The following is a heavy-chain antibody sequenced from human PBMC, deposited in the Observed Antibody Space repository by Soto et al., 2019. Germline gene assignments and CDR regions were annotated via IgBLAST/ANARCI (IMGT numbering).Heavy chain of an antibody. CDR1: AYTFTNYG. CDR2: INTYNGNT. V-gene: IGHV1-18*01. CDR3: ARGVGSGSYYNQYNWFDP. D-gene: IGHD3-10*01. Sequence: QVQLVQSGAEVKKPGASVKVSCKASAYTFTNYGISWVRQAPGQGLEWMGWINTYNGNTNYAQKLQGRVTMTTDTSTNTAYMELRGLRSDDTAVYYCARGVGSGSYYNQYNWFDPWGQGTLVTVSS. J-gene: IGHJ5*02.